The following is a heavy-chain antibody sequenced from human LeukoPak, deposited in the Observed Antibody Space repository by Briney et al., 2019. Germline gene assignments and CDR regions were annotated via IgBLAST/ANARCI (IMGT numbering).Heavy chain of an antibody. CDR3: YHPGGKI. J-gene: IGHJ3*02. V-gene: IGHV1-2*02. D-gene: IGHD4-23*01. CDR2: INPNSGGT. CDR1: GGTFSSYA. Sequence: ASVKVSCKASGGTFSSYAISWVRQAPGQGLEWMGWINPNSGGTNYAQKFQGRVTMTRDTSISTAYMELSSLRSEDTAVYYCYHPGGKIWGQGTMVTVSS.